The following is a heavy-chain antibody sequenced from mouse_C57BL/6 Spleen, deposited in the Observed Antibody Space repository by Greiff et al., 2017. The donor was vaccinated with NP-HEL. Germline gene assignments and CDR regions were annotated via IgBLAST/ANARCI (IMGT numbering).Heavy chain of an antibody. Sequence: QVQLKQPGAELVKPGASVKMSCKASGYTFTSYWITWVKQRPGQGLEWIGDIYPGSGSTNYNEKFKSKATLTVDTSSSTAYMQLSSLTSEDSAVYYCARDYGSSFYYFDYWGQGTTLTVSS. D-gene: IGHD1-1*01. V-gene: IGHV1-55*01. CDR1: GYTFTSYW. J-gene: IGHJ2*01. CDR2: IYPGSGST. CDR3: ARDYGSSFYYFDY.